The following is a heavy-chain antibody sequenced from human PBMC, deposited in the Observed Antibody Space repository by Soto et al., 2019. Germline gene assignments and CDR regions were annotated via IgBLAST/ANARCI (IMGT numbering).Heavy chain of an antibody. CDR2: ISAYNGNT. V-gene: IGHV1-18*01. Sequence: ASVKVSCKASGYTSTSYGISWVRQAPGQGLEWMGWISAYNGNTNYAQKLQGRVTMTTDTSTSTAYMELRSLRSDDTAVYYCARYSSGWYEFDYWGQGTLVTVSS. D-gene: IGHD6-19*01. J-gene: IGHJ4*02. CDR1: GYTSTSYG. CDR3: ARYSSGWYEFDY.